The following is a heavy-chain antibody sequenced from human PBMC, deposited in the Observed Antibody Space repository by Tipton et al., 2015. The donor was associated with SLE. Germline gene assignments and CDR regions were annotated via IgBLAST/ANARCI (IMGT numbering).Heavy chain of an antibody. V-gene: IGHV1-69*18. D-gene: IGHD6-6*01. Sequence: QVQLVQSGAEVKKPGASVKVSCKASGYTFTSYYMHWVRQAPGQGLEWMGRIIPIFDTANYAQKFQGRVTITADESTSTAYMELSSLRSEDTALYYCARVKDAGGAARLVYYYAMDRLGPRDHGHRLL. CDR1: GYTFTSYY. CDR3: ARVKDAGGAARLVYYYAMDR. CDR2: IIPIFDTA. J-gene: IGHJ6*02.